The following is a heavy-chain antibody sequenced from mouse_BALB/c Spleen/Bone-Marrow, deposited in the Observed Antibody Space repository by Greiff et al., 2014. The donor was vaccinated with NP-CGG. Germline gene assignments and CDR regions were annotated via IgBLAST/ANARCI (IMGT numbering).Heavy chain of an antibody. CDR2: IWADGST. J-gene: IGHJ4*01. V-gene: IGHV2-9*02. Sequence: QVQLQQSGPGLVAPSQSLSITCTVSGFSLTNYGVHWVRQPPGKGLEWLGVIWADGSTNYNSALMSRLSISKDNSKSQVFSKMNSLQTDDTAMYYCARITTATGAMDYWGQGTSVTVSS. CDR3: ARITTATGAMDY. CDR1: GFSLTNYG. D-gene: IGHD1-2*01.